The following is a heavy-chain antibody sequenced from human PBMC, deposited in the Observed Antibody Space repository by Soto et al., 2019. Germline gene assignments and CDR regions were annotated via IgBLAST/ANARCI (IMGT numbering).Heavy chain of an antibody. V-gene: IGHV3-23*01. CDR3: ARNPRSDIFGVRTIVENWLDP. Sequence: GGSLRVSCAASGVNFGNLGMSWVRQAPGKGLQCVSSNTTTGGATYHTDSVKCSFIVSRDNSKNVIFWLMRGLGVDDTALCFCARNPRSDIFGVRTIVENWLDPWGRGSLVTVSS. D-gene: IGHD3-3*02. CDR1: GVNFGNLG. CDR2: NTTTGGAT. J-gene: IGHJ5*02.